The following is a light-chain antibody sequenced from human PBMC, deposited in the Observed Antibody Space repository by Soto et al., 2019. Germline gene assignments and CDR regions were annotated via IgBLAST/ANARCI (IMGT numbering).Light chain of an antibody. CDR3: QQSYSTPRT. CDR1: QSISNY. CDR2: AAS. Sequence: DIQMTQSPSSLSASVGDRVTITCRASQSISNYLNWYQQKPGKAPKLLMFAASSLQSGLPSKFSGGGSGTDFTLTISILQPEDLATYYCQQSYSTPRTFGQGPKVEIK. V-gene: IGKV1-39*01. J-gene: IGKJ1*01.